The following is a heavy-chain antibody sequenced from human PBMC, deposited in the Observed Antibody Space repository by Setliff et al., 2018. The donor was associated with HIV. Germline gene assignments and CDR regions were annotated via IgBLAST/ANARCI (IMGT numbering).Heavy chain of an antibody. Sequence: ETLSLTCAVSGYSISSGYYWDWVRQAPGKGLEWVSSLSGSGGCTYYADSVKGRFTISRDNSKNTLYLRMKSLRAEDTAVYYCAQAQTSVSGSYYQYLQHWGQGTLVTVSS. CDR2: LSGSGGCT. CDR1: GYSISSGY. V-gene: IGHV3-23*01. CDR3: AQAQTSVSGSYYQYLQH. D-gene: IGHD3-10*01. J-gene: IGHJ1*01.